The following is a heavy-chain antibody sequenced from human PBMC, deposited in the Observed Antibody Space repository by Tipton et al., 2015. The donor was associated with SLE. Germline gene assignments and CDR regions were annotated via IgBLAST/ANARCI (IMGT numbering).Heavy chain of an antibody. CDR3: ARDPRDDFWSGLP. D-gene: IGHD3-3*01. CDR2: IYHSGST. J-gene: IGHJ4*02. CDR1: GASISSNNYF. Sequence: TLSLTCTVSGASISSNNYFWGWVRQPPGKGLEWIGCIYHSGSTYYNPSLKSRVTISIDPSKNQFSLKLTSVTAADTAVYYCARDPRDDFWSGLPWGQGTLVTVSS. V-gene: IGHV4-39*07.